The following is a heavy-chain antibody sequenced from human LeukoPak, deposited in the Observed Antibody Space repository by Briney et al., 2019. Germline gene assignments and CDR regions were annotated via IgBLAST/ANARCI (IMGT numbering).Heavy chain of an antibody. CDR1: GGSISSYY. Sequence: SETLSLTCTVSGGSISSYYWSWVRQPPGRGLEWIGYIYYSGSTNYNPSLKSRVTISVDTSKNQFSLKLSSVTAADTAVYYCARGSLGPGILDYWGQGTLVTVSS. V-gene: IGHV4-59*01. D-gene: IGHD3-16*01. CDR3: ARGSLGPGILDY. CDR2: IYYSGST. J-gene: IGHJ4*02.